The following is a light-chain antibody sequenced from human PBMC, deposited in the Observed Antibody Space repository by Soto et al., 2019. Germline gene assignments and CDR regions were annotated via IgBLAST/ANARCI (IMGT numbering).Light chain of an antibody. CDR3: QQYYSYPLLT. J-gene: IGKJ4*01. CDR2: AAS. V-gene: IGKV1-8*01. Sequence: ALRMTQSPSSFSASTGARVTITCRASQGISSYLAWYQQKPGKAPKLLIYAASTLQSGVPSRFSGSGAGTNFTLTISCLQSEDFATYYCQQYYSYPLLTFGGGTKVEIK. CDR1: QGISSY.